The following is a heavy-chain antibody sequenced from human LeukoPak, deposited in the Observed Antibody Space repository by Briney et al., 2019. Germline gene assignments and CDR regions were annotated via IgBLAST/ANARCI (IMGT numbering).Heavy chain of an antibody. J-gene: IGHJ4*02. CDR3: ARDPYYYGSGSYYNGYFDY. V-gene: IGHV4-31*03. D-gene: IGHD3-10*01. CDR1: GGSISSGGYY. CDR2: IYYSGST. Sequence: SETLSLTCTVSGGSISSGGYYWSWIRQHPGKGLEWIGYIYYSGSTYYNPSLKSRVTISVDTSKNQFSLKLSSVAAADTAVYYCARDPYYYGSGSYYNGYFDYWGQGTLVTVSS.